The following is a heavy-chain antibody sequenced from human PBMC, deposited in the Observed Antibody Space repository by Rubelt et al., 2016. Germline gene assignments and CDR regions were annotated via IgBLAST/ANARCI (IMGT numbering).Heavy chain of an antibody. CDR2: VKSKTDGGTV. CDR3: RKGSDL. CDR1: GFTFTTYA. Sequence: EVQLLESGGDLVQPGGSLRLSCAASGFTFTTYAMTWVRQAPGKGLECVGRVKSKTDGGTVDYAAPVKGRFTISRDDSKNTLYLQMNSLITEDTAVYYCRKGSDLWGQGTLVTVSS. D-gene: IGHD3-10*01. V-gene: IGHV3-15*01. J-gene: IGHJ5*02.